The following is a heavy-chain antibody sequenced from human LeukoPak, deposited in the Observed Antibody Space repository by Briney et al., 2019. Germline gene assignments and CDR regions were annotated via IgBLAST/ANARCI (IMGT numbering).Heavy chain of an antibody. V-gene: IGHV4-59*01. CDR1: GGSISSYY. CDR2: IYYSGST. J-gene: IGHJ4*02. Sequence: SETLSLTCTVSGGSISSYYWSWIRQAPGKGLEWIGYIYYSGSTNYNPSLKSRVTISVDTSKNQFSLKLSSVTAADTAVYYCARVRYYDSSGCFDYWGQGTLVTVSS. CDR3: ARVRYYDSSGCFDY. D-gene: IGHD3-22*01.